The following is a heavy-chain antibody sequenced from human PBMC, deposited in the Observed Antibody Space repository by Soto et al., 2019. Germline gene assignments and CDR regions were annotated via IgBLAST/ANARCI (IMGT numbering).Heavy chain of an antibody. CDR3: ARPRTPRSYYYYGMDV. Sequence: AGESLKISCKGFGYSFTTYWIGWVRQMPGKGLEWMGIIYPGDSDARYSPSFQGQVTISADKSISTAYLQWSSLKASDSAMYYCARPRTPRSYYYYGMDVWGQGTTVTVSS. CDR1: GYSFTTYW. CDR2: IYPGDSDA. J-gene: IGHJ6*02. V-gene: IGHV5-51*01.